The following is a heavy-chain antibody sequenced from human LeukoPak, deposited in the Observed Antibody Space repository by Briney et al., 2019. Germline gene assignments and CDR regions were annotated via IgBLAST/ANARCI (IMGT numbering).Heavy chain of an antibody. D-gene: IGHD3-22*01. J-gene: IGHJ3*02. V-gene: IGHV3-23*01. CDR3: AKDYYDSSGYYRRGAFDI. Sequence: GGSLRLSCAASGFTFSSDGMSWVRQAPGKGLEWVSAISGSGGSTYYADSVKGRFTISRDNSKNTLYLQMNSLRAEDTAVYYCAKDYYDSSGYYRRGAFDIWGQGTMVTVSS. CDR2: ISGSGGST. CDR1: GFTFSSDG.